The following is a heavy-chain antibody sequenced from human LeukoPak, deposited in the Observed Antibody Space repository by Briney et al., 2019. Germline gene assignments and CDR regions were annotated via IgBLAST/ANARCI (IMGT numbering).Heavy chain of an antibody. J-gene: IGHJ3*02. V-gene: IGHV1-46*01. CDR3: ARIRDGYNDAYDI. Sequence: ASVKVSCKASGYTFTNYYIHWVRQAPGQGLEWMGLINPGGGNTNYAQNFQGRVTMTRDTSASTVYMQLSSLRSEDTAIYYCARIRDGYNDAYDIWGQGTVVTVPS. CDR2: INPGGGNT. D-gene: IGHD5-24*01. CDR1: GYTFTNYY.